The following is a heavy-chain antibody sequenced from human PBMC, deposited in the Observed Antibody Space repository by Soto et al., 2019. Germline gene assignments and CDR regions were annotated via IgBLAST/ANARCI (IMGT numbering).Heavy chain of an antibody. Sequence: PSETLSLTCTVSGGSISSSSYYWGWIRQPPGKGLEWIGSIYYSGSTYHNPSLKSRVTISVDTSKNQFSLKLSSVTAADTAVYYCARRGGGYSYGSFFDYWGQGTLVTVSS. CDR2: IYYSGST. J-gene: IGHJ4*02. CDR1: GGSISSSSYY. CDR3: ARRGGGYSYGSFFDY. V-gene: IGHV4-39*01. D-gene: IGHD5-18*01.